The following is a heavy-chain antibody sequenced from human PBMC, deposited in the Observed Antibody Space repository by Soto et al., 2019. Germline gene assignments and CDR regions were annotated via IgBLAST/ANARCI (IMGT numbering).Heavy chain of an antibody. CDR3: ASCPRRFLIAFEYYYYYMDV. CDR2: IYYSGST. V-gene: IGHV4-39*01. J-gene: IGHJ6*03. Sequence: SETLSLTCTVSGGSISSSSYYWGWIRQPPGKGLEWIGSIYYSGSTYYNPSLKSRVTISVDTSKNQFSLKLSSVTAADTAVYYCASCPRRFLIAFEYYYYYMDVWGKGTTVTVSS. D-gene: IGHD2-21*01. CDR1: GGSISSSSYY.